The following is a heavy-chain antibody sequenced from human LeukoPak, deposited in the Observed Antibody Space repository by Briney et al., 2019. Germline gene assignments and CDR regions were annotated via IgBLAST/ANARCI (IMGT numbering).Heavy chain of an antibody. CDR3: ARSTITYYDYVWGSYRSNPIDY. J-gene: IGHJ4*02. CDR1: GFTFSSYG. Sequence: PGGSLRLSCAASGFTFSSYGMHWVRQAPGKGLEWVAVIWYDGSNKYYADSVKGRFTISRDNSKNSLYLQMNSLRAEDTAVYYCARSTITYYDYVWGSYRSNPIDYWGQGTLVTVSS. D-gene: IGHD3-16*02. CDR2: IWYDGSNK. V-gene: IGHV3-33*01.